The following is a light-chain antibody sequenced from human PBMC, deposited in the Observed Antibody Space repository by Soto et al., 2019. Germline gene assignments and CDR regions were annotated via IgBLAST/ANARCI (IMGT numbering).Light chain of an antibody. J-gene: IGLJ2*01. CDR3: SSYTGSATLV. Sequence: QSALTQPASVSGSPGQWITISCTGTSSDVGGYNYVSWYQQHPGKAPKLMIYDVSNRPSGVSNRFSGSKSGNTASLTISGLQAEDEADYYCSSYTGSATLVFGGGTKVTVL. CDR2: DVS. V-gene: IGLV2-14*03. CDR1: SSDVGGYNY.